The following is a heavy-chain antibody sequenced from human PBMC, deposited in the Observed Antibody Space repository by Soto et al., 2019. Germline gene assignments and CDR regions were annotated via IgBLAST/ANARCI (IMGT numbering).Heavy chain of an antibody. J-gene: IGHJ5*02. CDR2: IIPIFGTA. D-gene: IGHD6-13*01. V-gene: IGHV1-69*13. CDR1: GGTFSSYA. Sequence: ASVKVSCKASGGTFSSYAISWVRQAPGQGLEWMGGIIPIFGTANYAQKFQGRVTITADESTSTAYTELSSLRSEDTAVYYCARDRSGIAGSNWFDPWGQGTLVTVSS. CDR3: ARDRSGIAGSNWFDP.